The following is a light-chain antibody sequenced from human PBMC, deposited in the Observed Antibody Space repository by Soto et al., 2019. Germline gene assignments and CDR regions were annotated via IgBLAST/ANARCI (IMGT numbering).Light chain of an antibody. V-gene: IGKV1-5*01. CDR3: QQYKSFSPYT. Sequence: DIQMTQSPSTLSASVGDRVTITRRAIQSIGYWLAWYQQKPGKATKLLIYDASTVGSGVPSTFSASGSETEFTLTISSLQADDSATYYCQQYKSFSPYTFGQGTRLEIK. J-gene: IGKJ5*01. CDR1: QSIGYW. CDR2: DAS.